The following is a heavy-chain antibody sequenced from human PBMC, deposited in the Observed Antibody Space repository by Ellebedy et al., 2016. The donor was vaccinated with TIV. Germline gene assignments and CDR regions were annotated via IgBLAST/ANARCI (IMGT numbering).Heavy chain of an antibody. V-gene: IGHV3-53*04. CDR1: GFTVSSNF. CDR3: ARATVTPILDY. Sequence: GESLKISCAASGFTVSSNFMTWVRQPPGKRLEWVSVIYGGGTTNYANSVKGRFTISTQKSKNSLDLQMNNLRVEDTAVYYCARATVTPILDYWGQGTLVTVSS. D-gene: IGHD4-17*01. CDR2: IYGGGTT. J-gene: IGHJ4*02.